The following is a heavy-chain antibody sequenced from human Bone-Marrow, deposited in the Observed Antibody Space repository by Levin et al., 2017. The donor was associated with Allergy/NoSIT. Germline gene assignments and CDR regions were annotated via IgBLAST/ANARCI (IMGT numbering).Heavy chain of an antibody. CDR2: ISAYNGNT. D-gene: IGHD6-19*01. CDR3: ARDGIAVAGTEFSGAFDY. J-gene: IGHJ4*02. V-gene: IGHV1-18*01. CDR1: GYTFTSYG. Sequence: ASVKVSCKASGYTFTSYGISWVRQAPGQGLEWMGWISAYNGNTNYAQKLQGRVTMTTDTSTSTAYMELRSLRSDDTAVYYCARDGIAVAGTEFSGAFDYWGQGTLVTVSS.